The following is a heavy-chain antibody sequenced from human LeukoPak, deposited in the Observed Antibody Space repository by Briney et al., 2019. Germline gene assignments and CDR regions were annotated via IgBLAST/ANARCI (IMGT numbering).Heavy chain of an antibody. Sequence: GASVKVSCKASGYTFTSYGISWVRQAPGQGLEWMGWISAYNGNTNYAQKLQGRVTMTTDTSTSTAYMELRSLRSDDTAVYYCARVEGIVVVPAAIVMRAPDFDYWGQGTLVTVSS. D-gene: IGHD2-2*01. CDR2: ISAYNGNT. V-gene: IGHV1-18*01. J-gene: IGHJ4*02. CDR3: ARVEGIVVVPAAIVMRAPDFDY. CDR1: GYTFTSYG.